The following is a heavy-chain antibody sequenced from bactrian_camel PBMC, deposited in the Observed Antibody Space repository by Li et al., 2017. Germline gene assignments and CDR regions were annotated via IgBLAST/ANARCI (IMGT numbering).Heavy chain of an antibody. CDR3: AACGQIGLWRY. Sequence: VQLVESGGGSVQPGGSLRLSCAARTGTFRSACMGWIRQAPGNEREGVAVIGMRGTTSYADSVKGRFTISQDNGKNTLYLQMNSLKTEDTGMYYCAACGQIGLWRYRGQGTQVTVS. J-gene: IGHJ4*01. CDR1: TGTFRSAC. CDR2: IGMRGTT. V-gene: IGHV3S53*01.